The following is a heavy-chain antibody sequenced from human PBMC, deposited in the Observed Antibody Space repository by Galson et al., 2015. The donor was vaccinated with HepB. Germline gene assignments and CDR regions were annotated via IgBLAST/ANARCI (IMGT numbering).Heavy chain of an antibody. J-gene: IGHJ3*02. Sequence: SLRLSCAASGFTFGDYAMNWVRQAPGKGLECVGFIRSKAYGGATEYAASVKGRFTISRDDSKSIAYLQMNSLKTEDTAVYYCTNHGERDAFAIWGQGTMVTVSS. CDR3: TNHGERDAFAI. V-gene: IGHV3-49*04. CDR1: GFTFGDYA. D-gene: IGHD4-17*01. CDR2: IRSKAYGGAT.